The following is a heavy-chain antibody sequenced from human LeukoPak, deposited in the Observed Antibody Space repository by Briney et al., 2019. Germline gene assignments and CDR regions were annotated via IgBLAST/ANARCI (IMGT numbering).Heavy chain of an antibody. V-gene: IGHV3-33*01. CDR3: ARVMDQYYYGSGSYYPTATFKYYYYGMDV. CDR1: GFTFSSYG. D-gene: IGHD3-10*01. Sequence: PGGSLRLSCAASGFTFSSYGMHWVRQAPGKGLEWVAVIWYGGSNKYYADSVKGRFTISRDNSKNTLYLQMNSLRAEDTAVYYCARVMDQYYYGSGSYYPTATFKYYYYGMDVWGQGTTVTVSS. J-gene: IGHJ6*02. CDR2: IWYGGSNK.